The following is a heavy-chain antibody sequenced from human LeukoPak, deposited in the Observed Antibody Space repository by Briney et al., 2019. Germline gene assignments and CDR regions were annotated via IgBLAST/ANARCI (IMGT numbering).Heavy chain of an antibody. CDR2: ISGSGSST. J-gene: IGHJ3*02. D-gene: IGHD5-18*01. V-gene: IGHV3-23*01. CDR3: AKDRAIHLVPYYLVSDI. Sequence: PGGSLRLSCAASGFTFSSYAMSWVRQAPGKGLEWVSAISGSGSSTYYADSVKGRFTISRDNSKNTLYMQMNRLRAEDTAVYYCAKDRAIHLVPYYLVSDIWGQGSVVTVSS. CDR1: GFTFSSYA.